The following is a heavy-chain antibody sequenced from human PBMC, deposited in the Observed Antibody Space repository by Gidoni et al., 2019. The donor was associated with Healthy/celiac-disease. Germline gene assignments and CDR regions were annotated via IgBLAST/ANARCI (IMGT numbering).Heavy chain of an antibody. CDR3: ASSIVVVPAAIRGVDYYYYGMDV. CDR1: GYTFTGSS. CDR2: INPNSGGT. D-gene: IGHD2-2*02. J-gene: IGHJ6*02. V-gene: IGHV1-2*02. Sequence: QVQLVQSGAAVTKPGTSVKLSCKAYGYTFTGSSMHWVRQAPGQGLEPMGWINPNSGGTNYAQKFQGRVTMTRETSISTAYMELSRLRSDDTAVYYCASSIVVVPAAIRGVDYYYYGMDVWGQGTTVTVSS.